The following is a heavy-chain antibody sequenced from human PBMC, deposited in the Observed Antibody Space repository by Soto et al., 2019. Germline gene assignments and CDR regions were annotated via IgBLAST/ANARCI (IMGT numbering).Heavy chain of an antibody. CDR1: GGTFSSYT. CDR3: ARGDGVVTAIGFDY. Sequence: QVQLVQSGAEVKKPGSSVKVSCKASGGTFSSYTISWVRQAPGQGLEWMGRIIPILGIANYAQKFQDRVTITADKSTSTAYMELSSLRSEDTAVYYCARGDGVVTAIGFDYWGQGTLVTVSS. D-gene: IGHD2-21*02. V-gene: IGHV1-69*02. CDR2: IIPILGIA. J-gene: IGHJ4*02.